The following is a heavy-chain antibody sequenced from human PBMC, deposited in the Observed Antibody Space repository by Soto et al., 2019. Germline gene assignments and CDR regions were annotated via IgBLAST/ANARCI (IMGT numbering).Heavy chain of an antibody. CDR1: GGSISSGDYY. J-gene: IGHJ4*02. V-gene: IGHV4-30-4*01. D-gene: IGHD4-17*01. CDR2: IYYSGST. CDR3: ARDTYDRIGDSPRGGMRY. Sequence: QVQLQESGPGLVKPSQTLSLTCTVSGGSISSGDYYWSWIRQPPGKGLEWIGYIYYSGSTYYNPSLKSRVTISVDTSKNQFSLKLSSVTAADTAVYYCARDTYDRIGDSPRGGMRYWGQGTLVTVSS.